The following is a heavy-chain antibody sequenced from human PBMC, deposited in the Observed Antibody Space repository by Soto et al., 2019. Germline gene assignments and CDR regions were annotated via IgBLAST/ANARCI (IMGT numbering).Heavy chain of an antibody. Sequence: PSETLSLTCAVYGGSFSGYYWSWIRQPPGKGLEWIGEINHSGSTNYNPSLKSRVTISVDTSKNQFSLKLSSVTAADTAVYYCAKSIRGSYYYYYYGMDVWGQGTTVT. V-gene: IGHV4-34*01. CDR2: INHSGST. D-gene: IGHD1-26*01. CDR1: GGSFSGYY. CDR3: AKSIRGSYYYYYYGMDV. J-gene: IGHJ6*02.